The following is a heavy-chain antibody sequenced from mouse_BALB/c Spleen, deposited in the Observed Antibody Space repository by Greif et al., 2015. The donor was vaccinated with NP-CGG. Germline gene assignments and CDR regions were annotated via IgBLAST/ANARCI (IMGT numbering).Heavy chain of an antibody. J-gene: IGHJ2*01. V-gene: IGHV5-6-3*01. CDR3: ARGYGNYGDY. Sequence: EVKVEESGGGLVQPGGSLKLSCAAFGFTFSSYGMSWVRQTPDKRLELVATINSNGGSTYYPDSVKGRFTISRGNAKNTLYLQMSSLKSEDTAMYYCARGYGNYGDYWGQGTTLTVSS. D-gene: IGHD2-1*01. CDR1: GFTFSSYG. CDR2: INSNGGST.